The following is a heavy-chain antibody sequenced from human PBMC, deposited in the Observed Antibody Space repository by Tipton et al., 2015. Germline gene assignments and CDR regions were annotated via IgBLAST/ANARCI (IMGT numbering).Heavy chain of an antibody. D-gene: IGHD3-22*01. CDR1: GYTFTHYW. V-gene: IGHV5-51*01. CDR3: ARGDLTMIVVPDY. CDR2: IFPDDGDT. J-gene: IGHJ4*02. Sequence: VQLVQSGAEVKKPGESLKISCKASGYTFTHYWIAWVRQMPGEGLELMGLIFPDDGDTRYSPSFQGQVTISADKSISTAYLQWSSLKASDTAMYYCARGDLTMIVVPDYWGQGTLVTVSS.